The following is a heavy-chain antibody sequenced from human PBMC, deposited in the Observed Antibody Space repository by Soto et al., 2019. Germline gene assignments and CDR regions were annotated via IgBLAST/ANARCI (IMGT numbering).Heavy chain of an antibody. CDR3: GKDVGDYVPYYYGVDV. Sequence: QVQLVESGGGVVQPGTSLRLSCAASGFTFKTHAMHWVRQAPGKGLEWMAVIAYDGNEKFYADSVKGRLTISRDNSKNALYLQINTLRNDDTAVYYCGKDVGDYVPYYYGVDVWGQGTTVTVSS. D-gene: IGHD1-26*01. CDR1: GFTFKTHA. V-gene: IGHV3-30*18. J-gene: IGHJ6*02. CDR2: IAYDGNEK.